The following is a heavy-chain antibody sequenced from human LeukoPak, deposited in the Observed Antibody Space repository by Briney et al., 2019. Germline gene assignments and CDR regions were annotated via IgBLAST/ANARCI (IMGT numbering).Heavy chain of an antibody. D-gene: IGHD5-12*01. CDR2: IYSGGST. CDR1: GFTVSSNY. J-gene: IGHJ4*02. CDR3: ARDPRWLRGNLDY. V-gene: IGHV3-53*01. Sequence: GGSLRLSCTASGFTVSSNYMSWVRQAPGKGLEWVSVIYSGGSTYYADSVKGRFTISRDNAKNSLYLQMNSLRAEDTAVYYCARDPRWLRGNLDYWGQGTLVTVSS.